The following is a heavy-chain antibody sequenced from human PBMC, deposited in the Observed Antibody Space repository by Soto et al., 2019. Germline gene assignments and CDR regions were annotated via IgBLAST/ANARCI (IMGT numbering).Heavy chain of an antibody. V-gene: IGHV1-18*04. CDR3: ARASLRFLEWFKYGMDV. CDR1: GYTFTSYG. J-gene: IGHJ6*02. CDR2: ISAYNGNT. Sequence: GASVKVSCKASGYTFTSYGISWVRQAPGQGLEWMGWISAYNGNTNYAQKLQGRVTMTTDTSTSTAYMELRSLRSDDTAVYYCARASLRFLEWFKYGMDVWGQGTTVTVSS. D-gene: IGHD3-3*01.